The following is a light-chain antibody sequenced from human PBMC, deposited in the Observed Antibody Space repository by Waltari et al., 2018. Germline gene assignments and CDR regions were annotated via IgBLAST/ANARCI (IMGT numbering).Light chain of an antibody. V-gene: IGLV3-1*01. CDR3: QAWDRSPS. CDR1: KLADKF. J-gene: IGLJ1*01. Sequence: SHELTQPPSVSVSPGQTASITCSGDKLADKFVCWYQHKSGQSSVLIIYQDSKRPSGIPERFSGSNSGNTATLTISGTQAMDEADYYCQAWDRSPSFGTGTKVSVL. CDR2: QDS.